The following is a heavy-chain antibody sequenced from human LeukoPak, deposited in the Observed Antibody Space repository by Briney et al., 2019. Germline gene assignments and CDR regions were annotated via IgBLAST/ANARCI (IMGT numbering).Heavy chain of an antibody. Sequence: PGGSLRLSCAASGFTFSSYWMFWVRQAPGKGLEWVATIKGDGSDKYYVDSVKGRFTISRDNAKNSLYLQMNSLRAEDTAVYYCAGTTGTTSWGQGTLVTVSS. V-gene: IGHV3-7*01. CDR1: GFTFSSYW. CDR3: AGTTGTTS. CDR2: IKGDGSDK. D-gene: IGHD1-1*01. J-gene: IGHJ4*02.